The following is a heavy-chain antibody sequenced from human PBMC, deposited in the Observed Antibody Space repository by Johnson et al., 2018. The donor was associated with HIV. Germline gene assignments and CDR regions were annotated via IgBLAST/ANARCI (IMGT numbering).Heavy chain of an antibody. CDR3: ARGSGSYYSNACDI. J-gene: IGHJ3*02. D-gene: IGHD1-26*01. CDR1: GFTFSSYG. CDR2: INWNGGST. V-gene: IGHV3-20*04. Sequence: VQLVESGGGVVQPGRSLRLSCAASGFTFSSYGMSWVRQAPGKGLEWVSGINWNGGSTGYADSVKGRFTISRDNAKNSLYRQIKSLRAEETALYCCARGSGSYYSNACDIWGQGTMVTVSS.